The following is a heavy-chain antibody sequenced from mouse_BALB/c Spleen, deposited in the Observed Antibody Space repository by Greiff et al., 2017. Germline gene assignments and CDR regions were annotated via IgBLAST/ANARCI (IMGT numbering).Heavy chain of an antibody. J-gene: IGHJ3*01. V-gene: IGHV3-2*02. CDR3: ASRYYYGSSYEAWFAY. D-gene: IGHD1-1*01. Sequence: DVKLQESGPGLVKPSQSLSLTCTVTGYSITSDYAWNWIRQFPGNKLEWMGYISYSGSTSYNPSLKSRISITRDTSKNQFFLQLNSVTTEDTATYYCASRYYYGSSYEAWFAYWGQGTLVTVSA. CDR1: GYSITSDYA. CDR2: ISYSGST.